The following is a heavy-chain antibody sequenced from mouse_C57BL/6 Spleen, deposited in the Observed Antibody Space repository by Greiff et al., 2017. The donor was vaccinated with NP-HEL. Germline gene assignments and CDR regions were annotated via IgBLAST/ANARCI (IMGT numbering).Heavy chain of an antibody. CDR1: GYTFTSYG. CDR2: IYPRSGNT. V-gene: IGHV1-81*01. CDR3: ARRGSYYAMDY. J-gene: IGHJ4*01. Sequence: QVTLKVSGAELARPGASVKLSCKASGYTFTSYGISWVKQRTGQGLEWIGEIYPRSGNTYYNEKFKGKATLTADKSSSTAYMELRSLTSEDSAVYFCARRGSYYAMDYWGQGTSVTVSS.